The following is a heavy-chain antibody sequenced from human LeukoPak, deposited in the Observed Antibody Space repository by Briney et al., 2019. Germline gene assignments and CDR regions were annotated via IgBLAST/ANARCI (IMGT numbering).Heavy chain of an antibody. CDR1: GYTFTGYY. V-gene: IGHV1-2*02. J-gene: IGHJ4*02. D-gene: IGHD6-19*01. CDR3: AREGPSGWKGFDY. CDR2: INPNSGGT. Sequence: ASVKVSCKASGYTFTGYYMHWVRQAPGQGLEWMGWINPNSGGTNYAQKFQGRVTMTRDMSTSTVYMELSSLRSEDTAVYYCAREGPSGWKGFDYWGQGTLVTVSS.